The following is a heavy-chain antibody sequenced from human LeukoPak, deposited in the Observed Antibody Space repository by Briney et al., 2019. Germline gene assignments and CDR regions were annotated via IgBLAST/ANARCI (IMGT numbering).Heavy chain of an antibody. D-gene: IGHD6-13*01. V-gene: IGHV6-1*01. CDR1: GDSVSSNSAA. CDR3: ARERGIAAAGTPYYYYYYYMDV. Sequence: SQTLSLTCAISGDSVSSNSAAWNWIRQSPSRGLEWLGRTYYRSKWYNDYAVSVKGRITINPDTSKNQFSLQLNSVTPEDTAVYYCARERGIAAAGTPYYYYYYYMDVWGKGTTVTVSS. J-gene: IGHJ6*03. CDR2: TYYRSKWYN.